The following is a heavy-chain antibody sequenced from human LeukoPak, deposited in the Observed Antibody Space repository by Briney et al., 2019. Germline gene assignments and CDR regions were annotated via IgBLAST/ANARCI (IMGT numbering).Heavy chain of an antibody. Sequence: GGSLRLSCAASGFTFSSYSMNWVRQAPGKGLEWVSYISSSSSTTYYADSVKGRFTISRDNSKNTLYLQMNSLRAEDTAVYYCAKAYLPVAGTIFDPDQFEEANTFDYWGQGTLVTVSS. CDR1: GFTFSSYS. CDR2: ISSSSSTT. CDR3: AKAYLPVAGTIFDPDQFEEANTFDY. J-gene: IGHJ4*02. D-gene: IGHD3-3*01. V-gene: IGHV3-48*01.